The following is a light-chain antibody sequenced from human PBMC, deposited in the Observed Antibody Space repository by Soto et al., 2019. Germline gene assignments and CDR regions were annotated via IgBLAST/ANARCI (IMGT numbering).Light chain of an antibody. J-gene: IGKJ1*01. CDR3: QKYNSAPWT. V-gene: IGKV1-27*01. CDR1: QDISNY. Sequence: DIQLTQSPSSLSASVGDRVTITCRASQDISNYLAWYQQKPGKVPNLLMYGASALRSGVPSRFSGSGSGTDFTLTISSLQPEDVATYYCQKYNSAPWTLGQGTKVEIK. CDR2: GAS.